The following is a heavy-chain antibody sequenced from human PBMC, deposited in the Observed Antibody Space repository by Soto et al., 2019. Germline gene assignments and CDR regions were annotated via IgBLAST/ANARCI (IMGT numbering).Heavy chain of an antibody. CDR3: ARSWLLLRRYFDY. J-gene: IGHJ4*02. D-gene: IGHD3-22*01. Sequence: QVQLQQWGAGLLKPSETLSLTCAVYGGSFSGYYWSWIRQPPGKGLEWIGEINHSGSTNYNPSLKSRVTISVDTSKNQFSLKLSSVTAADTAVYYCARSWLLLRRYFDYWGQGTLVTVSS. CDR1: GGSFSGYY. CDR2: INHSGST. V-gene: IGHV4-34*01.